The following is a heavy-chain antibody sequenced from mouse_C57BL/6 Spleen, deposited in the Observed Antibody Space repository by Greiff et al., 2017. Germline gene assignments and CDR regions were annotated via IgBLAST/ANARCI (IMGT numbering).Heavy chain of an antibody. CDR2: IYPRSGNT. V-gene: IGHV1-81*01. CDR1: GYTFTSSG. Sequence: VQLQLSGAELARPGASVKLSCKSSGYTFTSSGIGWVKQSTGQGLAWIGEIYPRSGNTYYNETFKGKATLTADKSSSTAYMELRSLTSEDSAVYFWARQDYGSSWYVDVWGTGTTVTVSS. J-gene: IGHJ1*03. D-gene: IGHD1-1*01. CDR3: ARQDYGSSWYVDV.